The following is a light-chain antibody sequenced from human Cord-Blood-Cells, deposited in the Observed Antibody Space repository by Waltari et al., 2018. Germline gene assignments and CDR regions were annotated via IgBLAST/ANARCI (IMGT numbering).Light chain of an antibody. CDR2: DVS. V-gene: IGLV2-14*01. J-gene: IGLJ1*01. CDR1: SSDVGGYTY. Sequence: QSALTMHASVSGSPGQSITISCPGTSSDVGGYTYTFWYQQHPGKAPKLMIYDVSNRPSGVSNRFSGSKSGNTASLTISGLQAEDEADYYCSSYTSSTPYVFGTGTKVTVL. CDR3: SSYTSSTPYV.